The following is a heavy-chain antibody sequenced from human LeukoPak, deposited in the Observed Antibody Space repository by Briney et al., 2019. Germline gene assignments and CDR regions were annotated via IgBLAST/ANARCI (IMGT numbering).Heavy chain of an antibody. V-gene: IGHV4-61*01. CDR2: IFYSGCT. Sequence: LGTLSLTRTVSLGSLSSGSYYSSWIRQPPGKGLEWVGYIFYSGCTKYNPSRKGRVTISVDTSKPQFSLQRSSVTAADTAVYYCARAVNWASTFPWGQGTLVTVSS. CDR1: LGSLSSGSYY. CDR3: ARAVNWASTFP. J-gene: IGHJ4*02. D-gene: IGHD7-27*01.